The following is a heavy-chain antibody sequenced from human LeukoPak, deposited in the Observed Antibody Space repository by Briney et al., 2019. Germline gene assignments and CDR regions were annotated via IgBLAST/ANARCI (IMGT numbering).Heavy chain of an antibody. V-gene: IGHV1-69*13. CDR3: ARDHSSSRYCSGGSCYSSFYY. D-gene: IGHD2-15*01. CDR2: LIPIFGTA. CDR1: GDTFTIYA. Sequence: SLRVSSKASGDTFTIYAISWVRQAPGQRGEWMGGLIPIFGTANYAQKFQGRVTITADQSTSTAYMELSSLRSEDTAVYYCARDHSSSRYCSGGSCYSSFYYWGQGTLVTVSS. J-gene: IGHJ4*02.